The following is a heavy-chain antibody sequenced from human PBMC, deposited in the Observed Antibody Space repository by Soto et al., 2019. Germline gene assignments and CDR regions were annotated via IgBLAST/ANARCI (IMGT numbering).Heavy chain of an antibody. J-gene: IGHJ5*02. Sequence: GASVKVSCKGSGGTFTTDIFTWVRQAPGQGLEWMGRITPNVDITNYAQRFQGRVTITADKSTSTVYMELSSLTSEDTAVYYCASHRSGYYSTWGQGTLVTVSS. CDR3: ASHRSGYYST. CDR2: ITPNVDIT. V-gene: IGHV1-69*02. D-gene: IGHD3-22*01. CDR1: GGTFTTDI.